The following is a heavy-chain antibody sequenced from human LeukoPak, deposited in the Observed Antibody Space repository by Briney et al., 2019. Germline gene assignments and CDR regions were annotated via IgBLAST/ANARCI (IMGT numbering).Heavy chain of an antibody. J-gene: IGHJ3*02. CDR3: ARELSSGYYLYDAFDI. D-gene: IGHD3-22*01. CDR1: GFTFSSYG. CDR2: IWYDGSNK. V-gene: IGHV3-33*08. Sequence: PGGSLRLSCAASGFTFSSYGMHWVRQAPGKGLEWVAVIWYDGSNKYYADSVKGRFTISRDNSKNTLYLQMNGLRAEDTAVYYCARELSSGYYLYDAFDIWGQGTMVTVSS.